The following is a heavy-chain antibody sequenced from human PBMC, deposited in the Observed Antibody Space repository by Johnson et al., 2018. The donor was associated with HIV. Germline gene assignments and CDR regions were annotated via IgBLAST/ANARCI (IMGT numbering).Heavy chain of an antibody. J-gene: IGHJ3*02. CDR3: ARGGSRTTIFGVDINLGGFDI. CDR1: GFTFSSYD. Sequence: VQLVESGGGVVQPGRSLRLSCAASGFTFSSYDMHWVRQAPGKGLEWVAGISGSGGSTYYADSVKGRFPISRANAKNSLYLQMNSLRAGDTAVYYCARGGSRTTIFGVDINLGGFDIWGQGTRVTVSS. V-gene: IGHV3-13*01. D-gene: IGHD3-3*01. CDR2: ISGSGGST.